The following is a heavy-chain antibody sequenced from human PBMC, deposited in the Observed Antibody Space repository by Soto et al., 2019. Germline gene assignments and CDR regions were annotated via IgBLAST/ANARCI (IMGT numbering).Heavy chain of an antibody. D-gene: IGHD5-18*01. J-gene: IGHJ5*02. CDR1: GFTFSSYG. CDR3: ARDTRGYSYGLGWFDP. Sequence: GGSLRLSCAASGFTFSSYGMHWVRQAPGKGLEWVAVISYDGSNKYYADSVKGRFTISRDNSKNTLYLQMNSLRAEDTAVYYCARDTRGYSYGLGWFDPWGQGTLVTVSS. CDR2: ISYDGSNK. V-gene: IGHV3-30*19.